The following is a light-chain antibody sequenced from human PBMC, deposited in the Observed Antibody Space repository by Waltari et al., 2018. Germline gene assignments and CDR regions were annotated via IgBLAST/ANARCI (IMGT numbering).Light chain of an antibody. J-gene: IGLJ2*01. Sequence: QSALTQPASVSGSPGQSITISCVGTSNEVGGYNFVSLYQQHPGKVPKLMICDVSTRPSWISYLFSGSKSCNTASLTISGLQAEDEADYYCCSYVGGGTLVFGGGTSVTVL. CDR2: DVS. CDR3: CSYVGGGTLV. CDR1: SNEVGGYNF. V-gene: IGLV2-23*02.